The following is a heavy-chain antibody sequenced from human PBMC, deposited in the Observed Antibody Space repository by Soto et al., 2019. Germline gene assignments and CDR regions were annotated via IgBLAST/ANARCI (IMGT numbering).Heavy chain of an antibody. CDR1: GFTFAGYST. CDR2: ISGSGGST. CDR3: ARDPMGRGVPLDY. Sequence: EVHLLESGGGLVQPGGSLRLSCAASGFTFAGYSTMSWVRQAPGKGLEWVSSISGSGGSTYYADSVKGRFTISRDNTKNSLFLEMKGLRAEDTALYFCARDPMGRGVPLDYWGPGTLVTVSS. J-gene: IGHJ4*02. D-gene: IGHD3-10*01. V-gene: IGHV3-23*01.